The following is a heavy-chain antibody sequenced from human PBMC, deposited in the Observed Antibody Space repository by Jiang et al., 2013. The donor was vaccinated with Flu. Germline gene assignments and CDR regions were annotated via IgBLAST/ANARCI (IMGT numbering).Heavy chain of an antibody. V-gene: IGHV1-69*01. J-gene: IGHJ6*04. Sequence: ANYAEKLQGRVTITADASTNTGYMELRSLRSEDTAVYYCARGNNYGMGYYYYAMDIWGNGTTVTVSS. CDR3: ARGNNYGMGYYYYAMDI. CDR2: A. D-gene: IGHD5-18*01.